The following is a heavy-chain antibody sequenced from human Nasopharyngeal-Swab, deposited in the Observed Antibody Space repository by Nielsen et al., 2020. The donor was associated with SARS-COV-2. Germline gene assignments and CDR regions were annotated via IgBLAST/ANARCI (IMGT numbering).Heavy chain of an antibody. D-gene: IGHD4/OR15-4a*01. CDR2: IYSSGAS. J-gene: IGHJ4*02. CDR3: AREAYGASANFAS. CDR1: GDSISSGDYL. Sequence: LRLSCTVSGDSISSGDYLWTWIRQPPGKGLEWIGFIYSSGASSYNPTLKSRLTISVDTSKNQFSLKLTSATAAETAVYYCAREAYGASANFASWGQGTLVTVSS. V-gene: IGHV4-30-4*01.